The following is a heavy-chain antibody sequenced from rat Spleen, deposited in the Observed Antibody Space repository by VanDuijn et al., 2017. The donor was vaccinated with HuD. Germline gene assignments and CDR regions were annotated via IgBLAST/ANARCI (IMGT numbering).Heavy chain of an antibody. CDR3: TRVNYSAYMDFDY. Sequence: EVQLVESGGGLVQPGRSLKVSCAASGFTFSDNYMAWVRQAPKKGLEWVASITSTGGSTYYPDSVKGRFTISRDNAKSTLHLQMNSLRSEDTATYHCTRVNYSAYMDFDYWGQGVLVTVSS. CDR1: GFTFSDNY. J-gene: IGHJ2*01. CDR2: ITSTGGST. D-gene: IGHD1-2*01. V-gene: IGHV5-22*01.